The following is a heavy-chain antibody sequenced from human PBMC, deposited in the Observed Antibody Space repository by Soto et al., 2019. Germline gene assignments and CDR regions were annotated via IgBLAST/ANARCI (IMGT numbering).Heavy chain of an antibody. J-gene: IGHJ4*02. V-gene: IGHV3-11*05. CDR3: ARSSLLLPFDY. D-gene: IGHD5-12*01. CDR2: ITSTSTYT. Sequence: QVQLVESGGGLVKPGGSLRLSCAASGFTFSDYYMSWIRQAPGKGLGWVSYITSTSTYTDYADSVKGRFTISRDNAKNLLYLQMNSLRAEDTAVYYCARSSLLLPFDYWCQGTLITVSS. CDR1: GFTFSDYY.